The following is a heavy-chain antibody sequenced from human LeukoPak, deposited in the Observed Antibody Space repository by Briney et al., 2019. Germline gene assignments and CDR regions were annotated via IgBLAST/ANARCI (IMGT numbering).Heavy chain of an antibody. V-gene: IGHV3-74*01. D-gene: IGHD3-16*01. CDR1: GFTFSSSW. Sequence: PGGSLRLSCAASGFTFSSSWMHWVRQAPGKGLDWVSRISTYGSTTTYADSVKGRFTISRDNAENTLYLQMNSLRAEDTAVYYCASRVMAVNGFDIWGQGTMVTVSS. J-gene: IGHJ3*02. CDR3: ASRVMAVNGFDI. CDR2: ISTYGSTT.